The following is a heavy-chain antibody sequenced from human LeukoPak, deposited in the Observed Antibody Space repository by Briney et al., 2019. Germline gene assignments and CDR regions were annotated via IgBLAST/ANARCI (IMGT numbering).Heavy chain of an antibody. D-gene: IGHD6-13*01. CDR2: ISSSGSTI. V-gene: IGHV3-11*01. CDR3: AKTGGIAAAH. Sequence: GGSLRLSCAASGFTFSDYYMSWIRQAPGKGLEWVSYISSSGSTIYYADSVKGRFTISRDNSKNTLYLQMNSLRAEDTALHYCAKTGGIAAAHWGQGTLVTVSS. CDR1: GFTFSDYY. J-gene: IGHJ4*02.